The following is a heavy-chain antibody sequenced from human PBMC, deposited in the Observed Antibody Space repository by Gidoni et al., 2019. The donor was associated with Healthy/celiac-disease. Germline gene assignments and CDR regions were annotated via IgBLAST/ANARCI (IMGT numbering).Heavy chain of an antibody. CDR1: GFPFSSSW. V-gene: IGHV3-74*01. J-gene: IGHJ4*02. D-gene: IGHD1-26*01. Sequence: EVQLVESGGGLVQPGGSLRLSCAASGFPFSSSWMHWVRQAPGKGLVGVSRINRDGSSTSYADSVKGRFTSSRDNAKNTLYLQMNSLRAEYTAVYYCARDQVESRPYSGLTGVDYWGQGTLVTVSS. CDR3: ARDQVESRPYSGLTGVDY. CDR2: INRDGSST.